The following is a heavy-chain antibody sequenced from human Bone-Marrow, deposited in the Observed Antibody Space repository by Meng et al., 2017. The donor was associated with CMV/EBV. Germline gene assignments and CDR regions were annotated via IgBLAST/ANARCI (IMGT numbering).Heavy chain of an antibody. V-gene: IGHV4-59*01. Sequence: QVQLQESGPGLVKPSETLSLTCTVSGGSISSYYWSWSRQPPGKGLEWIGYIYYSGSTNYNPSLKSRVTISVDTSKNQFSLKVSSVTAADTAVYYCARTYSSSWYFDLWGRGTLVTVSS. CDR2: IYYSGST. D-gene: IGHD6-13*01. J-gene: IGHJ2*01. CDR3: ARTYSSSWYFDL. CDR1: GGSISSYY.